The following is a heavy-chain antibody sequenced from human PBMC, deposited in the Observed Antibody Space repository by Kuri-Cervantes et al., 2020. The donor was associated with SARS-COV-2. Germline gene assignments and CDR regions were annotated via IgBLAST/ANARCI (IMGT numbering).Heavy chain of an antibody. J-gene: IGHJ6*03. D-gene: IGHD3-10*01. CDR2: IYYSGST. CDR3: ARQVLLWFGELNYMDV. Sequence: SCTVSGGSISSGDYYWGWIRQPPGKGLEWIGYIYYSGSTYYNPSLKSRVTISVDTSKNQFSLKLSSVTAADTAVYYCARQVLLWFGELNYMDVWGKGTTVTVSS. CDR1: GGSISSGDYY. V-gene: IGHV4-30-4*08.